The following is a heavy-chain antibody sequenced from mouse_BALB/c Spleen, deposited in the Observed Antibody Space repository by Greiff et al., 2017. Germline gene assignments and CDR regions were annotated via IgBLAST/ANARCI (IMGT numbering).Heavy chain of an antibody. V-gene: IGHV2-9*02. CDR3: ARDGGLRRGYYYAMDY. J-gene: IGHJ4*01. CDR1: GFSLTSYG. Sequence: VHLVESGPGLVAPSQSLSITCTVSGFSLTSYGVHWVRQPPGKGLEWLGVIWAGGSTNYNSALMSRLSISKDNSKSQVFLKMNSLQTDDTAMYYCARDGGLRRGYYYAMDYWGQGTSVTVSS. D-gene: IGHD2-4*01. CDR2: IWAGGST.